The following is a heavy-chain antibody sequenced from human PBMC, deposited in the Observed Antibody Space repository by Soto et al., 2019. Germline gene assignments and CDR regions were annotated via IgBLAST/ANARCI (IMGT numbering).Heavy chain of an antibody. CDR2: ISTFNGNA. V-gene: IGHV1-18*04. D-gene: IGHD6-19*01. J-gene: IGHJ5*02. CDR3: ARLNGYSSGWYVT. Sequence: ASVKVSCKTSGYSFTDYGISWVRQAPGQGLECMGWISTFNGNAHYAQNLQDRVTMTTDTSTSTAYLELTSLRSDDTGVYYCARLNGYSSGWYVTWGQGTLVTVSS. CDR1: GYSFTDYG.